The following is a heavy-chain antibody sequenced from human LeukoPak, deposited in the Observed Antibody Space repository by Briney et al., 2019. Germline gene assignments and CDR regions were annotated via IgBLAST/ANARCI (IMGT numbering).Heavy chain of an antibody. CDR2: VKPDESEK. V-gene: IGHV3-7*01. Sequence: GGSLRLSCVASGFTFSNYWMSWVRQAPGKGLEWVANVKPDESEKNYGDSVKGRFTISRDNAKNSLYLQMHSLRVDDTAVYYCVTHEVTVITRSTFDYWGQGTLLTVSS. D-gene: IGHD4-23*01. J-gene: IGHJ4*02. CDR3: VTHEVTVITRSTFDY. CDR1: GFTFSNYW.